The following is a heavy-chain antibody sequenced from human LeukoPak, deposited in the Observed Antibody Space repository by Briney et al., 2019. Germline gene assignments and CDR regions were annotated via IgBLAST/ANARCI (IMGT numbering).Heavy chain of an antibody. D-gene: IGHD1-26*01. Sequence: PSEPLSLTCTVSGGSISSGGNFWSWIRQRPGKGLEWIGFIYYSGTTYSNPSLKSRVAISADTSKNEFSLKLNSLTAADTAVYYCARGGSGSYYSVYYAVDVWGQGTTVTVS. V-gene: IGHV4-31*03. CDR2: IYYSGTT. J-gene: IGHJ6*02. CDR1: GGSISSGGNF. CDR3: ARGGSGSYYSVYYAVDV.